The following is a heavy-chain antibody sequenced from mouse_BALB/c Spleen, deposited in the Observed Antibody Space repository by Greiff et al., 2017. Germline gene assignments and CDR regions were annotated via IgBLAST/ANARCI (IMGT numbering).Heavy chain of an antibody. V-gene: IGHV5-4*02. CDR1: GFTFSDYY. J-gene: IGHJ4*01. CDR3: ARGRGYAMDD. Sequence: EVQLQESGGGLVKPGGSLKLSCAASGFTFSDYYMYWVRQTPEKRLEWVATISDGGSYTYYPDSVKGRFTISRDNAKNNLYLQMSSLKSEDTAMYYCARGRGYAMDDWGQGTSVTVSS. CDR2: ISDGGSYT.